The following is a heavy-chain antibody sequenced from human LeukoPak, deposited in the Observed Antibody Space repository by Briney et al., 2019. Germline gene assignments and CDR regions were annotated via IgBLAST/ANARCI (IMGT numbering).Heavy chain of an antibody. D-gene: IGHD2-21*02. CDR1: GFAFHTFS. J-gene: IGHJ5*02. CDR2: IHQSGGAP. V-gene: IGHV3-23*01. CDR3: AKDAIGGDGCWEFDL. Sequence: PGGSLRVSCVASGFAFHTFSLTWVRPAPGKGPEWVSAIHQSGGAPSYANSVKGRCSASRDDSRNTLYLQMNGLRVEDTAIYYYAKDAIGGDGCWEFDLWGQGTPVTVSP.